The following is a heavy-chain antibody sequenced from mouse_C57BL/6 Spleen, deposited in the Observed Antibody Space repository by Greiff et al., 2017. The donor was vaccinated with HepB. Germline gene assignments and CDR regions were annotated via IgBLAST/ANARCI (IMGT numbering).Heavy chain of an antibody. CDR1: GLTFSSYA. CDR3: ARDRDGNYFDY. J-gene: IGHJ2*01. CDR2: ISDGGSYT. V-gene: IGHV5-4*01. Sequence: EVQVVESGGGLVKPGGSLKLSCAASGLTFSSYAMSWVRQTPEKRLEWVATISDGGSYTYYPDNVKGRFTISRDNAKNNRYLQMSHLKSEDTAMYYCARDRDGNYFDYWGQGTTLTVSS. D-gene: IGHD2-1*01.